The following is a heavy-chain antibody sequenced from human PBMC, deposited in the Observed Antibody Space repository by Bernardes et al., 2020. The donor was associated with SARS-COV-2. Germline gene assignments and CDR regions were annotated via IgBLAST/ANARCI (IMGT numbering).Heavy chain of an antibody. CDR2: IYYSGST. J-gene: IGHJ6*02. D-gene: IGHD2-15*01. CDR1: GGSISSGGYY. CDR3: ARAQFTRPGGSSGGPGADYYYYYGMDV. Sequence: SETLSPTCTVSGGSISSGGYYWSWIRQHPGKGLEWIGYIYYSGSTYYNPSLKSRVTISVDTSKNQFSLKLSSVTAADTAVYYCARAQFTRPGGSSGGPGADYYYYYGMDVWGQGTTVTVSS. V-gene: IGHV4-31*03.